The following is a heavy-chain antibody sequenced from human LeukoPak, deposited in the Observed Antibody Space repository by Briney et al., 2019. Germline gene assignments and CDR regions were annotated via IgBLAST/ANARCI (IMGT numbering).Heavy chain of an antibody. V-gene: IGHV3-30*02. CDR2: IRYDGSNK. CDR1: GFTFSSYG. D-gene: IGHD3-16*01. J-gene: IGHJ4*02. Sequence: GGSLRLSCAASGFTFSSYGMHWVRQAPGKGLEWVAFIRYDGSNKYYADSVKGRFTISRDNSKNTLYLQMNSLRAEDTAVYYCAKDASDSDYVLDWGQGTLVTVSS. CDR3: AKDASDSDYVLD.